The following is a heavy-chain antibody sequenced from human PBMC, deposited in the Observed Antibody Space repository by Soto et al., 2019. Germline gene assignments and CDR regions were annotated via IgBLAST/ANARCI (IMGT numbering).Heavy chain of an antibody. CDR1: GYSFSSYW. J-gene: IGHJ6*02. D-gene: IGHD3-10*01. CDR2: IYPGDSDT. CDR3: AGGGVRGVITRTRDYYGMDV. Sequence: GESLKISCKGSGYSFSSYWIGWVRQMPGKGLEWMGIIYPGDSDTRYSPSFQGQVTISADKSISTAYLQWSSLKASDTAMYYCAGGGVRGVITRTRDYYGMDVWGQGTTVTVSS. V-gene: IGHV5-51*01.